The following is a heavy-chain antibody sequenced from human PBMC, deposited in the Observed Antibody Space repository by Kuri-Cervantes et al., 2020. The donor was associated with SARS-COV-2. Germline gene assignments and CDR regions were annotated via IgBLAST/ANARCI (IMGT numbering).Heavy chain of an antibody. CDR3: ARAQLRFLEWSFDY. V-gene: IGHV4-34*01. J-gene: IGHJ4*02. D-gene: IGHD3-3*01. Sequence: SETLSLTCTVSGGSFSSYYWSWTRQPPGKGLEWIGEINHSGSTNYNPSLKSRVTISVDTSKNQFSLKLSSVTAADTAVYYCARAQLRFLEWSFDYWGQGTLVTVSS. CDR1: GGSFSSYY. CDR2: INHSGST.